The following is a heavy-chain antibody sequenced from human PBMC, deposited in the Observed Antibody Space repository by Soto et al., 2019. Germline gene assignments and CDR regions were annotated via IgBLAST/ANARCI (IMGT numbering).Heavy chain of an antibody. D-gene: IGHD2-15*01. V-gene: IGHV4-31*03. Sequence: QVQLQESGPGLVKPSQTLSLTCTVSGGSISRGAYYWNWIRQHPGKGLEWIGYIYHNGSTSYNPSLKSRLTISLDTSKNQFSLKLNSVIAADTAVYYCANGGNLGDFDIWGQGTLVTVSS. J-gene: IGHJ3*02. CDR1: GGSISRGAYY. CDR3: ANGGNLGDFDI. CDR2: IYHNGST.